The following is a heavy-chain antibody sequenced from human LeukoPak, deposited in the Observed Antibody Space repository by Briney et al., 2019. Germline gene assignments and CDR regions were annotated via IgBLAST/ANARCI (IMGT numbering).Heavy chain of an antibody. V-gene: IGHV4-59*08. CDR2: IYYSGST. CDR1: GGSISSYY. Sequence: SETLSLTCTVSGGSISSYYWSWIRQPPGKGLEWIGYIYYSGSTNYNPSLKSRVTISVDTSRNQFSLKLSSVTAADTAVYYCARRRITMVRGVIRDDAFDIWGQGTMVTVSS. CDR3: ARRRITMVRGVIRDDAFDI. D-gene: IGHD3-10*01. J-gene: IGHJ3*02.